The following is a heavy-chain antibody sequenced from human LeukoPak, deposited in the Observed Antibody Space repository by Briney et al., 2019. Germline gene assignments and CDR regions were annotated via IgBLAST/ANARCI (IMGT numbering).Heavy chain of an antibody. CDR3: ARAGIVGATRYFDY. CDR1: GFTFSSYS. Sequence: GGSLRLSCAASGFTFSSYSMNWVRQAPGKGLEWVSSISSSSSYIYYADSVKGRFTISRDNAKNSLYLQMNSLRAEDTAVYYCARAGIVGATRYFDYWGQGTPVTVSS. V-gene: IGHV3-21*01. J-gene: IGHJ4*02. CDR2: ISSSSSYI. D-gene: IGHD1-26*01.